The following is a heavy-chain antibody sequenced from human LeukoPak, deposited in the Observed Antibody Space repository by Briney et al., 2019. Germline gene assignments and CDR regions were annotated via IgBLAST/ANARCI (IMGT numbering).Heavy chain of an antibody. V-gene: IGHV3-33*01. CDR2: IWYDGSNK. D-gene: IGHD3-10*01. J-gene: IGHJ4*02. Sequence: GGSLRLSCAASGFTFSSYGMHWVRQAPGKGLEWVAVIWYDGSNKYYADSVKGRFTISRDNSKNTLYLQMNSLRAEDTAVYYCARGSTMVRGVINYFDYWCQGTLVTVSS. CDR3: ARGSTMVRGVINYFDY. CDR1: GFTFSSYG.